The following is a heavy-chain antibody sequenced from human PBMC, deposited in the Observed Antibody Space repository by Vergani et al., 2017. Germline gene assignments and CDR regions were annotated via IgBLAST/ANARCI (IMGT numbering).Heavy chain of an antibody. CDR3: ASKRGACRDGYCHSYDF. CDR2: MDYSGST. V-gene: IGHV4-39*01. CDR1: GDSVISTDYH. Sequence: QVQLQESGPGLVKPSETLSLTCTVSGDSVISTDYHWGWLRQPPGQGLEWIGSMDYSGSTSYNPSLESLISISFETPKNQFSLRLTSVTAADTAVYYCASKRGACRDGYCHSYDFWGPGTLVGVSS. J-gene: IGHJ4*02. D-gene: IGHD2-21*02.